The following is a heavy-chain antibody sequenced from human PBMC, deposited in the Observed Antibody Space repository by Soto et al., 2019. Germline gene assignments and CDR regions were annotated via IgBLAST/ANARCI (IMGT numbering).Heavy chain of an antibody. J-gene: IGHJ4*02. Sequence: GGSLRLSCAASGFTFSSYWMSWVRQAPGKGLEWVANIKQDGSEKYYVDSVKGRFTISRDNAKNSLYLQMNSLRAEDTAVYYCARDRDFWSGYPGFDYWGQGTLVTVSS. CDR2: IKQDGSEK. D-gene: IGHD3-3*01. CDR1: GFTFSSYW. V-gene: IGHV3-7*01. CDR3: ARDRDFWSGYPGFDY.